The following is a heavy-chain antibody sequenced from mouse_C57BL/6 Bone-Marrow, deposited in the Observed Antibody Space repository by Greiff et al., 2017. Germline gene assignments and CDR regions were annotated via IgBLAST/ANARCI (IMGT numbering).Heavy chain of an antibody. CDR2: IWWDDDK. J-gene: IGHJ2*01. CDR1: GFSLSTFGMG. Sequence: QVQLKESGPGILQPSQTLSLTCSFSGFSLSTFGMGVGWIRQPSGKGLEWLAHIWWDDDKYYNPALKSRLTISKDTSKNQVFLKIANVDTADTATDYCARDDYDGVYFDYWGQGTTLTVSA. V-gene: IGHV8-8*01. D-gene: IGHD2-4*01. CDR3: ARDDYDGVYFDY.